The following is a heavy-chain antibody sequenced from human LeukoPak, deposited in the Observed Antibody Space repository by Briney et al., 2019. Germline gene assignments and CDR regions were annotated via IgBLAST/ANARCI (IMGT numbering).Heavy chain of an antibody. D-gene: IGHD1-7*01. CDR2: IYYRGST. CDR1: GGSISSGDYY. CDR3: AKLGMDAFDI. V-gene: IGHV4-61*08. J-gene: IGHJ3*02. Sequence: PSETLSHTCTVSGGSISSGDYYWSWIRQPPGKGLEWIGYIYYRGSTNYNPSLKSRVTISVDTSKNQFSLKLSSVTAADTAAYYCAKLGMDAFDIWGQGTMVTVSS.